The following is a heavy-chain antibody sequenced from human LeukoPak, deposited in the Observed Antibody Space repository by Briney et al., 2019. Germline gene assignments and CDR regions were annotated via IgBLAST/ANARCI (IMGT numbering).Heavy chain of an antibody. Sequence: PGGSLRLSCAASGFTFSTYTMNWVRQGPGKGLEWVSSISSSSFIYFADSLKGRFTISRDNAKNSVYLQINSLRAEDTAVYYCARDRNFVAFDIWGQGTMVTVSS. CDR2: ISSSSFI. J-gene: IGHJ3*02. CDR3: ARDRNFVAFDI. CDR1: GFTFSTYT. D-gene: IGHD1-14*01. V-gene: IGHV3-21*06.